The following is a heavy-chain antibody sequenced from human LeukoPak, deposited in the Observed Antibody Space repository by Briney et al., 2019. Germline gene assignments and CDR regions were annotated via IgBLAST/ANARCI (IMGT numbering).Heavy chain of an antibody. CDR2: ISAYNGNT. CDR3: ARGSTVRYYYDSSGYYRGAVDY. CDR1: GYTFTSYG. J-gene: IGHJ4*02. V-gene: IGHV1-18*01. Sequence: ASVKVSCKASGYTFTSYGISWVRQAPGQGLEWMGWISAYNGNTNYAQKFRGRVTMTRDTSISTAYMALSSLTSDDTAVYYCARGSTVRYYYDSSGYYRGAVDYWGQGTLVTVSS. D-gene: IGHD3-22*01.